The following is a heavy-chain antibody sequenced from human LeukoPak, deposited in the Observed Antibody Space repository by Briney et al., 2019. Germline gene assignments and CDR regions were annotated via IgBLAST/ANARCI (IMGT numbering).Heavy chain of an antibody. J-gene: IGHJ4*02. V-gene: IGHV5-51*01. D-gene: IGHD3-9*01. CDR1: GYSFTSYW. Sequence: GESLRISCQGSGYSFTSYWITWVRQMPGKGLEWMGIIYPGDSDTRYSPSFQGQVTISADKSISTAYLQWSSLKASDTAIYYCARPRDNRYFDWLSFDYWGQGTLVTVSS. CDR3: ARPRDNRYFDWLSFDY. CDR2: IYPGDSDT.